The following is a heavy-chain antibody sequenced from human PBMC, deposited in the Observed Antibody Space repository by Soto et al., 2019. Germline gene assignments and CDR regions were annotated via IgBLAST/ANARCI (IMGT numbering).Heavy chain of an antibody. V-gene: IGHV3-23*01. Sequence: GGSLRLSCAASGFTFSSYAMSWVRQAPGKGLEWVSAISGSGGSTYYADSVKGRFTISRDNSKNTLYLQMNSLRAEDTAVYYCARAKRGYCSGDSCYSEDYYYYMDVWGKGTTVTVSS. CDR3: ARAKRGYCSGDSCYSEDYYYYMDV. CDR1: GFTFSSYA. D-gene: IGHD2-15*01. J-gene: IGHJ6*03. CDR2: ISGSGGST.